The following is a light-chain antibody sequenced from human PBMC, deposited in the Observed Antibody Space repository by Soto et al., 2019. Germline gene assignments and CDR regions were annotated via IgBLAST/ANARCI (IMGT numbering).Light chain of an antibody. CDR2: GAS. J-gene: IGKJ2*01. CDR3: QQYKNWPPSYT. CDR1: QSVSSN. V-gene: IGKV3-15*01. Sequence: EIVMTQSPATLSVSPGERATLSCRASQSVSSNLAWYQQKPGQAPRLLIYGASTRATGIPARFSGSGSGTDFTLTISSLQSEDFAVYYCQQYKNWPPSYTFGQGTKLEIK.